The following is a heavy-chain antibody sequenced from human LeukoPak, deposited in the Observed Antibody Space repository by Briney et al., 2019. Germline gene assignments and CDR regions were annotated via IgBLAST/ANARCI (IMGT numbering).Heavy chain of an antibody. CDR1: DGSISSSNYY. D-gene: IGHD3-3*01. J-gene: IGHJ4*02. Sequence: PSETLSLTCTVSDGSISSSNYYWGWIRQPPGKGLEWIGSIYYSGSTYYNPSLKSRVTISVDTSKNQFSLKMSSVTAADTAVYYCARGTITYDFWSGYLTSFDYWGQGTLVTVSS. V-gene: IGHV4-39*07. CDR2: IYYSGST. CDR3: ARGTITYDFWSGYLTSFDY.